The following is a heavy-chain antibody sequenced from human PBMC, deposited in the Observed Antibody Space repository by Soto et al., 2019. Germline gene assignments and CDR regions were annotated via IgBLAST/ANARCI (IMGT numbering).Heavy chain of an antibody. Sequence: GGSLRLSCAASGFTFSSYAMSWVRQAPGKGLEWVSAISGSGGSTYYADSVKGRFTISRDNSKNTLYLQMNSLRAEDTAVYYCAKDRVDTAMVTYSSGPQAHYYGMDVWGQGTTVTVSS. V-gene: IGHV3-23*01. CDR3: AKDRVDTAMVTYSSGPQAHYYGMDV. D-gene: IGHD5-18*01. CDR1: GFTFSSYA. CDR2: ISGSGGST. J-gene: IGHJ6*02.